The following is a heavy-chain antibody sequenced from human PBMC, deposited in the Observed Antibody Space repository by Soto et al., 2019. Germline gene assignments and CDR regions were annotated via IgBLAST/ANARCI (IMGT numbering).Heavy chain of an antibody. CDR1: GFTFSSYA. Sequence: PGGSLRLSCAASGFTFSSYAMHWVRQAPGKGLEWVAVISYDGSNKYYADSVKGRFTISRDNSKNTLYLQMNSLRAEDTAVHYCARDPEAYCGGDCYRLVYWGQGTLVTVSS. J-gene: IGHJ4*02. CDR2: ISYDGSNK. CDR3: ARDPEAYCGGDCYRLVY. V-gene: IGHV3-30-3*01. D-gene: IGHD2-21*02.